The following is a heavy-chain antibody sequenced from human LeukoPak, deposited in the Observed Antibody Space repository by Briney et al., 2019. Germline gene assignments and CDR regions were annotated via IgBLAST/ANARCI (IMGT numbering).Heavy chain of an antibody. Sequence: PSETLSLTCAVYGGSFSGYYWSWIRQSPGKGLEWIGEINHSGSNNYNPSLKSRVTISVDTSKNQFSLKLSSVTAADTAVYYCARDRGVVAGGYYFDYWGQGTLVTVSS. CDR3: ARDRGVVAGGYYFDY. J-gene: IGHJ4*02. CDR1: GGSFSGYY. CDR2: INHSGSN. D-gene: IGHD2-2*01. V-gene: IGHV4-34*01.